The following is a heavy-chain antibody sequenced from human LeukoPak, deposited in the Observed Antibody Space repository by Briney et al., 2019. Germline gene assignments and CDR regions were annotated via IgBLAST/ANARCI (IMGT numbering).Heavy chain of an antibody. CDR2: TYYRSKWYN. V-gene: IGHV6-1*01. CDR1: GDSVSSNSAA. CDR3: AREGAAVAAIKRWFDP. Sequence: SQTLSLTCAISGDSVSSNSAAWNWIRQSPSIGLEWLGRTYYRSKWYNDYAVSVKSRITINPDTSKNQFSLQLNSVTPEDTAVYYCAREGAAVAAIKRWFDPWGQGTLVTVSS. D-gene: IGHD6-19*01. J-gene: IGHJ5*02.